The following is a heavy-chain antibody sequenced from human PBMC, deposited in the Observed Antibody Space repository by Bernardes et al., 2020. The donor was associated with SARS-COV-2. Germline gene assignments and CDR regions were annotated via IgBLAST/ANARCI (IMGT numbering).Heavy chain of an antibody. J-gene: IGHJ5*02. D-gene: IGHD2-15*01. Sequence: SETLSLTCTVSGGSISSGGYYWSWIRQHPGKGLEWIGYIYYSGSTYYNPSLKSRVTISVDTSKNQFSLKLSSVTAADTAVYYCARGGGCSGGSCYSYWFDPWGQGTLVTVSS. CDR2: IYYSGST. CDR1: GGSISSGGYY. V-gene: IGHV4-31*03. CDR3: ARGGGCSGGSCYSYWFDP.